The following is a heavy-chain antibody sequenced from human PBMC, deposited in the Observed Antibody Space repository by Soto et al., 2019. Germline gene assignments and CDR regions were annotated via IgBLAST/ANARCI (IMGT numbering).Heavy chain of an antibody. CDR2: ISWNSGSI. Sequence: EVQLVESGGGLVQPGRSLRLSCAASGFTFDDYAMHWVRQAPGKGLEWVSGISWNSGSIGYADSVKGRFTISRDNAKTSLYLQMNSLSAEDTALYYCAKYSVAVRGFDYWGQGTLVTVSS. CDR3: AKYSVAVRGFDY. V-gene: IGHV3-9*01. D-gene: IGHD3-10*01. J-gene: IGHJ4*02. CDR1: GFTFDDYA.